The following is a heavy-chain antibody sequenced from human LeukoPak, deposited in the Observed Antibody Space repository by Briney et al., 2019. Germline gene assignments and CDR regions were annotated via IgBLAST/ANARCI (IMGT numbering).Heavy chain of an antibody. J-gene: IGHJ4*02. D-gene: IGHD3-22*01. CDR3: ARGRYDSSAQLNGFDY. V-gene: IGHV3-53*01. Sequence: GGSLRLSGAASGFTVSSNYMSWVRQAPGKGLEWVSVIYSGGSTYYADSVKGRFTISRDNSKNTLYLQMNSLRAEDTAVYYCARGRYDSSAQLNGFDYWGQGTLVTVSS. CDR1: GFTVSSNY. CDR2: IYSGGST.